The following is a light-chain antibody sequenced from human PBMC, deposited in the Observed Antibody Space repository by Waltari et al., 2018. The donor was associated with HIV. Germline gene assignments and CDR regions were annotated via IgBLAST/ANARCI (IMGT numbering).Light chain of an antibody. V-gene: IGKV4-1*01. J-gene: IGKJ5*01. CDR1: QSFLSTSDNKNY. Sequence: DIVMTQSPDSFAVSLGERATINCRSRQSFLSTSDNKNYLAWYQQKPGQPPKLLISWASTRDSGVPARFSGSGSGTDFTLTISSLQAEDVAVYYCQQYFTTPITFGQGTRLEIK. CDR3: QQYFTTPIT. CDR2: WAS.